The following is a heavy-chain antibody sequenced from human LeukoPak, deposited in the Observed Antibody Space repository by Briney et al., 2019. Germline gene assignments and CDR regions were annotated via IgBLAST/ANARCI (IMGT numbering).Heavy chain of an antibody. CDR2: IFRDGINT. V-gene: IGHV3-74*01. Sequence: SGGSPRVSCAHSLFSLSISTPQCVPATPQGRVVCVSHIFRDGINTSYADSVKGRFTISRDNAKNTLNLQMNSLRAEDTAVYYCARDLGQYYDTSDNWFDPWGQGSLVTVSS. CDR1: LFSLSISTP. D-gene: IGHD3-22*01. J-gene: IGHJ5*02. CDR3: ARDLGQYYDTSDNWFDP.